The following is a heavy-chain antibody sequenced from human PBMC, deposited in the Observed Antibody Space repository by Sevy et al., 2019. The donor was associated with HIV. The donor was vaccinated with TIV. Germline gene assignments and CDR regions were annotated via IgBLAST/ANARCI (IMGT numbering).Heavy chain of an antibody. CDR1: GGTFSCYA. D-gene: IGHD2-2*01. CDR3: ARAEAAAMRADAFDI. CDR2: IIPIFGTA. V-gene: IGHV1-69*13. J-gene: IGHJ3*02. Sequence: ASVKVSCKASGGTFSCYAISWVRQAPGQGLEWMGGIIPIFGTANYAQKFQGRVTITADESTSTAYMELSSLRSEDTAVYYCARAEAAAMRADAFDIWGQGAMVTVSS.